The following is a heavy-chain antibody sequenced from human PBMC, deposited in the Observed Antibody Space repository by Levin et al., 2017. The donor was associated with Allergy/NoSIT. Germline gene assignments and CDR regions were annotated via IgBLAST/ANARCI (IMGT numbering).Heavy chain of an antibody. J-gene: IGHJ3*02. V-gene: IGHV4-59*01. CDR2: FYYSGTT. D-gene: IGHD6-13*01. Sequence: SETLSLTCTVSGCSISTYYWTWIRQPPGKGLEWIGRFYYSGTTRYNPTLESRVTISVDTSKNQFSLRLSSVTAEDTAMYYGAGDYAGYSATWYAIDIWGQGTKVTVSS. CDR1: GCSISTYY. CDR3: AGDYAGYSATWYAIDI.